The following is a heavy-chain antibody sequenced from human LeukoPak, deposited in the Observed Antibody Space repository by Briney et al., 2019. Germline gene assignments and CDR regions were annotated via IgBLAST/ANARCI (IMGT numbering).Heavy chain of an antibody. Sequence: SQTLSLTCTVSGGSISSGDYYWSWIRQPPGKRLEWIGYIYYSGSTYYNPSLKSRVTISVDTSKNQFSLKLSSVTAADTAVYYCARGRSGVAAAGINGWFDPWGQGTLVTVSS. CDR2: IYYSGST. J-gene: IGHJ5*02. CDR1: GGSISSGDYY. CDR3: ARGRSGVAAAGINGWFDP. V-gene: IGHV4-30-4*08. D-gene: IGHD6-13*01.